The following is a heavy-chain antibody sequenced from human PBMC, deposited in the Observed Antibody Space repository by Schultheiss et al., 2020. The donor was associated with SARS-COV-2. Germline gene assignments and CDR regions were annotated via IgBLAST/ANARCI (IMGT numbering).Heavy chain of an antibody. J-gene: IGHJ6*02. Sequence: GGSLRLSCAASGFTFSGSAMHWVRQAPGKGLEWVGRIKSKAYGGTTEYAASVKGRFTISRDDSKSIAYLQMNSLKTEDTAVYYCTREAHGMDVWGQGTTVTVSS. CDR2: IKSKAYGGTT. CDR1: GFTFSGSA. V-gene: IGHV3-49*04. CDR3: TREAHGMDV.